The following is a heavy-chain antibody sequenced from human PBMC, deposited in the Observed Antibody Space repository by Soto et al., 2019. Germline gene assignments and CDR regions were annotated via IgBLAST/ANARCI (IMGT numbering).Heavy chain of an antibody. CDR2: IIPILGIA. D-gene: IGHD2-15*01. CDR1: GGTFSSYT. V-gene: IGHV1-69*02. J-gene: IGHJ3*02. CDR3: ARVVVAARDAFDI. Sequence: QVQLVQSGDEVKKPGSSFKVSCKASGGTFSSYTISWVRQAPGQGLEWMGRIIPILGIANYAQKFQGRVTITADKSTSTAYMELSSLRSEDTAVYYCARVVVAARDAFDIWGQGTMVTVSS.